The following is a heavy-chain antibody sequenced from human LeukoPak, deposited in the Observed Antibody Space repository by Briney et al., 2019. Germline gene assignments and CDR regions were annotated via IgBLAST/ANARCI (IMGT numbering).Heavy chain of an antibody. CDR3: ADGRKNTYCSGGSCYYY. D-gene: IGHD2-15*01. J-gene: IGHJ4*02. Sequence: PGGSLRLSCAASGFTFSSYAMSWVRQAPGKGLEWVSAISGSGGSTYYADSVKGRFTISRDNSKNTLYLQMNSLRAEDTAVYYCADGRKNTYCSGGSCYYYWGQGTLVTVSS. CDR1: GFTFSSYA. V-gene: IGHV3-23*01. CDR2: ISGSGGST.